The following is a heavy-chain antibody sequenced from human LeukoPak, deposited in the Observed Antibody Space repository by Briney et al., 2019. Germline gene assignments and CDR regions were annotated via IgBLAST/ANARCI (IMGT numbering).Heavy chain of an antibody. CDR3: ARGLTTTVTRHYYYYYMDV. Sequence: PSETLSLTCTVSGGSIRSYYWSWIRQPPGKGLEWIGYIYYSGSTNYNPSLKSRVTISVDTSKSQFSLKLSSVTAADTAVYYCARGLTTTVTRHYYYYYMDVWGKGTTVTVSS. D-gene: IGHD4-11*01. CDR1: GGSIRSYY. CDR2: IYYSGST. J-gene: IGHJ6*03. V-gene: IGHV4-59*01.